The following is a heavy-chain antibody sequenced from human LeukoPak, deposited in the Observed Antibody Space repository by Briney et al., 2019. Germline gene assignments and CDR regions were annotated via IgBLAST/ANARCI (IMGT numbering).Heavy chain of an antibody. Sequence: GESLKISCATSGFTFSSYEMNWVRQAPGKGLEWVSYISSSGSTIYYADSVKGRFTISRDNAKNSLYLQMNSLRAGDTAVYYCARPPPRIAAAGTDYYYDSSGYYGDAFDIWGQGTMVTVSS. D-gene: IGHD3-22*01. J-gene: IGHJ3*02. CDR2: ISSSGSTI. CDR1: GFTFSSYE. CDR3: ARPPPRIAAAGTDYYYDSSGYYGDAFDI. V-gene: IGHV3-48*03.